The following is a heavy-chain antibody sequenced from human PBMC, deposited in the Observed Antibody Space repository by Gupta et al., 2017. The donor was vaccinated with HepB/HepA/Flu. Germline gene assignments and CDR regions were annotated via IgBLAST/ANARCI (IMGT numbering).Heavy chain of an antibody. Sequence: QITLKESGPTLVKPTQTLTLTCTFSCFSLSTSGVCVGWIRQPPGKALEWLALISSNDAKYYSPSLKSRLTITKDTSRNQVVITTTNMDPVDTATYYCAHRQRRSYDYWGQGTMVPVSS. CDR1: CFSLSTSGVC. D-gene: IGHD1-26*01. J-gene: IGHJ4*02. CDR2: ISSNDAK. V-gene: IGHV2-5*01. CDR3: AHRQRRSYDY.